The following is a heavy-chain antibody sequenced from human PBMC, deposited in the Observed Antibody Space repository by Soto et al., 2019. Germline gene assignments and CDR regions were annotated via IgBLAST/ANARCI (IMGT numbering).Heavy chain of an antibody. J-gene: IGHJ5*02. CDR1: GGTFSSYA. CDR2: IIPIFGTA. Sequence: ASVKVSCKASGGTFSSYAISWVRQAPGQGLEWMGGIIPIFGTANYAQKFQGRVTITADKSTSTAYMELSSLRSEDTAVYYCASVDTAALYNWFDPWGQGTLVTVSS. D-gene: IGHD5-18*01. CDR3: ASVDTAALYNWFDP. V-gene: IGHV1-69*06.